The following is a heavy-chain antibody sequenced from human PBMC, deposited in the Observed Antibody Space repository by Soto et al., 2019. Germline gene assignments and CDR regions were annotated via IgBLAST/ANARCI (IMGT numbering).Heavy chain of an antibody. CDR1: GFTFSSYG. D-gene: IGHD3-10*01. CDR3: AKQQGPGTPYYYAMDV. Sequence: EVQLLESGGDLVQPGDSLRLSCAASGFTFSSYGMTWVRQAPGKGLEWVSVIRSRGDRTYYADSVEGRFTISRDNSRSILYLEMRNLRPYDTAVYYCAKQQGPGTPYYYAMDVWGQGTTVTVS. V-gene: IGHV3-23*01. CDR2: IRSRGDRT. J-gene: IGHJ6*02.